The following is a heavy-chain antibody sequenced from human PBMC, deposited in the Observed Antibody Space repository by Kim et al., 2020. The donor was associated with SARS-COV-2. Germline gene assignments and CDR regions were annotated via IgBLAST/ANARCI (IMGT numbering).Heavy chain of an antibody. V-gene: IGHV5-51*01. CDR2: IYPGDSDT. Sequence: GESLKISCKGSGYSFTSYWIGWVRQMPGKGLEWMGIIYPGDSDTRYSPSFQGQVTISADKSISTAYLQWSSLKASDTAMYYCARGGDIVLMVYAIGAFDIWGQGTMVTVSS. CDR1: GYSFTSYW. CDR3: ARGGDIVLMVYAIGAFDI. J-gene: IGHJ3*02. D-gene: IGHD2-8*01.